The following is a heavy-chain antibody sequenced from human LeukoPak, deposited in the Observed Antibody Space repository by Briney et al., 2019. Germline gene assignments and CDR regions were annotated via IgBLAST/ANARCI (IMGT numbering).Heavy chain of an antibody. V-gene: IGHV3-21*06. J-gene: IGHJ4*02. Sequence: GGSLTLSCAASGFTFSDYSLNWVRQAPGKGPEWVSCISGDSRYIYYADSLKGRSTISRDNAQNSLYLHMNNLRAEDTAVYYCARGPFGSSWSEFDYWGQGTLVTVSS. CDR3: ARGPFGSSWSEFDY. CDR1: GFTFSDYS. CDR2: ISGDSRYI. D-gene: IGHD6-13*01.